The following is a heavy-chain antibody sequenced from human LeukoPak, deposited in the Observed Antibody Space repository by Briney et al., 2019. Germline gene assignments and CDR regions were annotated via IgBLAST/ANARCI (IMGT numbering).Heavy chain of an antibody. Sequence: SETLSLTCAVYGGSFSGYYWSWIRQPPGKGLEWIGEINHSGSTNYNPSLKSRVTISVDTSKNQFSLKLSSVTAADTAVYYCARHPVYQLPPYNWFDPWGQGTLVTVSS. D-gene: IGHD2-2*01. J-gene: IGHJ5*02. V-gene: IGHV4-34*01. CDR2: INHSGST. CDR3: ARHPVYQLPPYNWFDP. CDR1: GGSFSGYY.